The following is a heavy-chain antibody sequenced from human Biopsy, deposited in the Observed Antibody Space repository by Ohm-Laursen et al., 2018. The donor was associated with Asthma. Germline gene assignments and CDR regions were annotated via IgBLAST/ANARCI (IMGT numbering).Heavy chain of an antibody. Sequence: GSLRLSCAAFGFTFGDYCMSWVRQVPGQGLEWVANIKHDGSEKNHVDSLKGRFTISRDNAKNLLFLQMNSLRAEDTAVYYCARTFHFWSPYHAEHYQLWGQGTLVTVSS. CDR3: ARTFHFWSPYHAEHYQL. J-gene: IGHJ1*01. CDR2: IKHDGSEK. CDR1: GFTFGDYC. D-gene: IGHD3-3*01. V-gene: IGHV3-7*01.